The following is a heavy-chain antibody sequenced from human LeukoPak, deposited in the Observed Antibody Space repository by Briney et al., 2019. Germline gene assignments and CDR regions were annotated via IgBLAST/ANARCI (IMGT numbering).Heavy chain of an antibody. CDR1: GYTFTSYG. V-gene: IGHV1-18*01. CDR2: ISAYNGNT. D-gene: IGHD3-22*01. J-gene: IGHJ6*02. CDR3: ARRDDSSGYSEVGYYGMDV. Sequence: ASVKVSCKASGYTFTSYGISWVRQAPGQGLEWMGWISAYNGNTNYAQKLQGRATMTTDTSTSTAYMELRSLRSDDTAVYYCARRDDSSGYSEVGYYGMDVWGQGTTVTVSS.